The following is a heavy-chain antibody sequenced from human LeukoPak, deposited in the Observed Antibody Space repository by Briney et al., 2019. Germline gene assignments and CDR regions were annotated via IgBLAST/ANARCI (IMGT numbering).Heavy chain of an antibody. J-gene: IGHJ6*02. V-gene: IGHV3-30*03. D-gene: IGHD2-21*02. Sequence: GGSLRLSCAASGFRFSSYSMNWVRQAPGKGLEWVAIISRDGSDKYYADSVKGRFTISRDKSKNTLYLQMNSLRAEDTAVYYCATATGGDAGGDYYYYYGMDVWGQGTTVTVSS. CDR2: ISRDGSDK. CDR3: ATATGGDAGGDYYYYYGMDV. CDR1: GFRFSSYS.